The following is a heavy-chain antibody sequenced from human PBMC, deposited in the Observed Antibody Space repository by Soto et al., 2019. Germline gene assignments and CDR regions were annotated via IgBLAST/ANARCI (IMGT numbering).Heavy chain of an antibody. V-gene: IGHV4-59*08. CDR2: IYYTGST. J-gene: IGHJ4*02. CDR1: GGSISGYY. Sequence: SETLSLTCTVSGGSISGYYWSWIRQPPGKRLEWIGYIYYTGSTNYNPSLRSRVTISIDTSKNQFSLQLSSVTAADTAVYFCARYPRFDCWGQETLVPVPS. CDR3: ARYPRFDC.